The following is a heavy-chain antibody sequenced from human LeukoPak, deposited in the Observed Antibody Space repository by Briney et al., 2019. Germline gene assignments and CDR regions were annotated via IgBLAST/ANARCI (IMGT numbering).Heavy chain of an antibody. CDR1: GFTFSSYE. J-gene: IGHJ4*02. Sequence: GGPLRLSCAASGFTFSSYEMNWVRQAPGKGLEWVSYISSSGSTIYYADSVKGRFTISRDNAKNSLYLQMNSLRDEDTAVYYCARVYRSSSGRGGDYWGQGTLVTVSS. CDR2: ISSSGSTI. V-gene: IGHV3-48*03. CDR3: ARVYRSSSGRGGDY. D-gene: IGHD6-13*01.